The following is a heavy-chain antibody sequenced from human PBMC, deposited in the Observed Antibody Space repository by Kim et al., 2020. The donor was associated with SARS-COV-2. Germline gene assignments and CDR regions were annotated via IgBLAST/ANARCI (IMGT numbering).Heavy chain of an antibody. D-gene: IGHD1-26*01. Sequence: ADSVKGRFTISRDNAKNSLYLQMNSLRAEDTAVYYCARDGWELLPDVIDYWGQGTLVTVSS. CDR3: ARDGWELLPDVIDY. V-gene: IGHV3-11*06. J-gene: IGHJ4*02.